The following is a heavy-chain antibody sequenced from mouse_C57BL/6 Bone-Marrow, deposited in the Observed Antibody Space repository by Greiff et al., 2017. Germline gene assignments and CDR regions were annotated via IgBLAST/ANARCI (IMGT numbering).Heavy chain of an antibody. CDR3: AVITTGLDY. V-gene: IGHV1-61*01. CDR2: IYPSDSET. CDR1: GYTFISYW. J-gene: IGHJ2*01. D-gene: IGHD1-1*01. Sequence: QVQLQQPGAELVRPGSSVKLSCKASGYTFISYWRDWVKQRPGQGLEWIGNIYPSDSETHYNQKLKDKATLTVDKSSSPAYMPLSSLTSEDSAVYYCAVITTGLDYWGQGTTLTVSS.